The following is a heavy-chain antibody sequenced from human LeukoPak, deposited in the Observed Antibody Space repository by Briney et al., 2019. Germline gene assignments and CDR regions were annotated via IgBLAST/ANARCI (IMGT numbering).Heavy chain of an antibody. CDR3: ARSTLGGDGYNPVYYYYGMDV. CDR1: GGTFNSYA. Sequence: ASVKVSCKASGGTFNSYAISWVRQAPGQGLEWMGGIIPIFGTANYAHKFQGRVTITADESTSTACMELSSLRSEDTAVYYCARSTLGGDGYNPVYYYYGMDVWGQGTTVTVSS. D-gene: IGHD5-24*01. CDR2: IIPIFGTA. J-gene: IGHJ6*02. V-gene: IGHV1-69*13.